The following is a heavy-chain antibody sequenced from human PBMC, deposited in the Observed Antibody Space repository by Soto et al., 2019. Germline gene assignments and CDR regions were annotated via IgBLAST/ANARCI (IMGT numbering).Heavy chain of an antibody. D-gene: IGHD3-22*01. CDR3: ARDSSGYYSIRYFDY. Sequence: GGSLRLSCAASGFTFSSYGTHWVRQAPGKGLEWVAVISYDGSNKYYADSVKGRFTISRDNSKNTLYLQMNSLRAEDTAVYYCARDSSGYYSIRYFDYWGQGTLVTVSS. J-gene: IGHJ4*02. CDR2: ISYDGSNK. CDR1: GFTFSSYG. V-gene: IGHV3-30*03.